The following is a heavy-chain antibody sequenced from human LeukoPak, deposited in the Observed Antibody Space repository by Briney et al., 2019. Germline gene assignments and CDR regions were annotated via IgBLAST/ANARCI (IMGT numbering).Heavy chain of an antibody. D-gene: IGHD1-26*01. V-gene: IGHV4-30-2*01. CDR1: GGSISSGGYS. CDR3: ARTSGSYEGDAFDI. Sequence: SETLSLTCAVSGGSISSGGYSWSWIRQPPGKGLEWIGYIYHSGSTYYNPSLKSRVTISVDRSKNQFSLKLSSATAADTAVYYCARTSGSYEGDAFDIWGQGTLVTVSS. CDR2: IYHSGST. J-gene: IGHJ4*02.